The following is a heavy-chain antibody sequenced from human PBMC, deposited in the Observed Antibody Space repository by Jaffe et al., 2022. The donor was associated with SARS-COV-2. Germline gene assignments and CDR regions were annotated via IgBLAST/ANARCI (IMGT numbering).Heavy chain of an antibody. V-gene: IGHV3-21*01. CDR3: ARGQTWSGVKPGY. Sequence: EVQLVESGGGLVKPGGSLRLSCAASGFTFSSYSMNWVRQAPGKGLEWVSSISSSSSYIYYADSVKGRFTISRDNAKNSLYLQMNSLRAEDTAVYYCARGQTWSGVKPGYWGQGTLVTVSS. D-gene: IGHD3-3*01. CDR2: ISSSSSYI. J-gene: IGHJ4*02. CDR1: GFTFSSYS.